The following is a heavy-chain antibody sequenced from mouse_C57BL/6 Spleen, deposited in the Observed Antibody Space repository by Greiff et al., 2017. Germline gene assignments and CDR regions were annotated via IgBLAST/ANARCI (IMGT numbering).Heavy chain of an antibody. CDR2: LSSCGSYP. CDR1: GFPFSSYG. J-gene: IGHJ2*01. V-gene: IGHV5-6*01. D-gene: IGHD1-1*01. CDR3: ASFTTVVADFDY. Sequence: EVQRVESGGDLVKPGGSLKLSCAASGFPFSSYGMSWVRQTPDKRLEWVATLSSCGSYPYYPDSVKGRFTISRDNAKNTLYLQMSSLKSEDTAMYYCASFTTVVADFDYWGQGTTLTVSS.